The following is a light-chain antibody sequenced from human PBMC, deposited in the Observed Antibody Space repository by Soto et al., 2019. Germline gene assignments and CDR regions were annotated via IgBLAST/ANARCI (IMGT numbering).Light chain of an antibody. V-gene: IGKV3-15*01. J-gene: IGKJ2*01. CDR2: GAS. CDR1: QSVTTY. CDR3: QQYNSWPPSYT. Sequence: EIVMTQSPATLSVSLGDRATLSCRASQSVTTYLAWYQQKPGQAPRLLIYGASTRATGIPARFSGSGSETDFTLTISSLQSEDFAFYYCQQYNSWPPSYTFGQGTNLEIK.